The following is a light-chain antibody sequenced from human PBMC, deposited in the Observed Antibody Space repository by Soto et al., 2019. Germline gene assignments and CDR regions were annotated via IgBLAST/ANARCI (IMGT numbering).Light chain of an antibody. CDR2: GAS. CDR3: QQRINWPLT. Sequence: EIVLTQSSATLSLSPGERATLSCRASQSISSHLAWYQQKPGQAPRLLIYGASNRATGIPARFSGSGSGTDFTLTISSLEPEDFAVYYCQQRINWPLTFGGGTKVEIK. V-gene: IGKV3-11*01. J-gene: IGKJ4*01. CDR1: QSISSH.